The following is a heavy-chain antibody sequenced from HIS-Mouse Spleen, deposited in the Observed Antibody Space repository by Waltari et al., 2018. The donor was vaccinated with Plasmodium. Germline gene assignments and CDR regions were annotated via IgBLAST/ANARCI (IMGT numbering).Heavy chain of an antibody. V-gene: IGHV4-34*01. J-gene: IGHJ2*01. D-gene: IGHD3-3*01. CDR2: INHSGST. CDR3: ARVTSSGVYWYFDL. CDR1: GGSFRGSY. Sequence: QVQLQQWGAGLLKPSETLSLTCAVYGGSFRGSYWTWIRPPPGKGLEWIGEINHSGSTNYNPSLKSRVTISVDTSKNQFSLKLSSVTAADTAVYYCARVTSSGVYWYFDLWGRGTLVTVSS.